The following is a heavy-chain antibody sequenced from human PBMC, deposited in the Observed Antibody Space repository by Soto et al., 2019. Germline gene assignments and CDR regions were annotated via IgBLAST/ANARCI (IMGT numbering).Heavy chain of an antibody. V-gene: IGHV3-23*01. CDR2: ISGSGGST. J-gene: IGHJ3*02. Sequence: GGSLRLSCAASGFTFSSYAMSWVRQAPGKGLEWVSAISGSGGSTYYAYSVKGRFTISRDNSKNTLYQQMNSLRAEDTGVYYCAKDQNYYGSGSYPDAFDIWGQGTMVTVSS. CDR1: GFTFSSYA. D-gene: IGHD3-10*01. CDR3: AKDQNYYGSGSYPDAFDI.